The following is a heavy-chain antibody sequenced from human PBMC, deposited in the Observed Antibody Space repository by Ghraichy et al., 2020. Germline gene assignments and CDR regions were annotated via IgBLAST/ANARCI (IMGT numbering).Heavy chain of an antibody. CDR3: AKRLGRGSYQRRPWFDP. J-gene: IGHJ5*02. Sequence: GESLNISCAASGFTFSSYAMSWVRQAPGKGLEWVSAISGSGGSTYYADSVKDRFTISRDNSKNTLYLQMNSLRAEDTAVYYCAKRLGRGSYQRRPWFDPWGQGTLVTVSS. CDR1: GFTFSSYA. CDR2: ISGSGGST. D-gene: IGHD1-26*01. V-gene: IGHV3-23*01.